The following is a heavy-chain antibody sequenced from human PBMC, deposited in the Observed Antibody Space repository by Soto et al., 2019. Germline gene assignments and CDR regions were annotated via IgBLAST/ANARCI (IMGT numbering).Heavy chain of an antibody. CDR1: GYSFTAYW. CDR3: TRRASSSFYHFDF. D-gene: IGHD2-2*01. J-gene: IGHJ4*02. V-gene: IGHV5-10-1*01. Sequence: GESLKISGHASGYSFTAYWITWVGQMPGKGLEWMATIDPSDSYVDYSPSFRGHVTFSVDRSITTVYLQWNSLKASDSAMYFCTRRASSSFYHFDFWGQGALVTVSS. CDR2: IDPSDSYV.